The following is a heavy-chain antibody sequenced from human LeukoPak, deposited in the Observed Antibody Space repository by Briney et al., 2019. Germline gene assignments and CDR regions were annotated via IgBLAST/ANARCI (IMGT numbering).Heavy chain of an antibody. CDR2: IKQDGSEK. CDR3: ARDHELRYISSVFDY. CDR1: GFTFSSYW. D-gene: IGHD3-9*01. Sequence: PGGSLRLSCAASGFTFSSYWMSWVRQAPGKGLEWVANIKQDGSEKYYVDSVKGRFTISRDNAKNSLYLQMNSLRAEDTAVYYCARDHELRYISSVFDYWGQGTLVTVSS. J-gene: IGHJ4*02. V-gene: IGHV3-7*01.